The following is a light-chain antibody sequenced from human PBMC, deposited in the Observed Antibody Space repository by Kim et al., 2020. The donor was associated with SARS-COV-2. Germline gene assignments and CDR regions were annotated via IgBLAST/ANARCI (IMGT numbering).Light chain of an antibody. Sequence: ERATLSCTAVERIQCAVSGCKQKAGQALRVCISGSSTMATGIAARFSGSWSGTEFTLTISSLQSEDFAVYYCQQSNNWPPWTFGQGTKVDIK. J-gene: IGKJ1*01. V-gene: IGKV3-15*01. CDR1: ERIQCA. CDR2: GSS. CDR3: QQSNNWPPWT.